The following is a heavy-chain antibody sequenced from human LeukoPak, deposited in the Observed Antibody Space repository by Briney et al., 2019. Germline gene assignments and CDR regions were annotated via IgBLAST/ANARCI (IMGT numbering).Heavy chain of an antibody. CDR3: AKDRVPWNSSGCLDY. V-gene: IGHV3-9*01. J-gene: IGHJ4*02. CDR1: GFTFDDYA. Sequence: PGRSLRLSCAASGFTFDDYAMHWVRQAPGKGLEWVSGISWNSGSIGYADSVKGRFTISRDNSKNTLYLQMNSLRAEDTAVYYCAKDRVPWNSSGCLDYWGQGTLVTVSS. CDR2: ISWNSGSI. D-gene: IGHD6-19*01.